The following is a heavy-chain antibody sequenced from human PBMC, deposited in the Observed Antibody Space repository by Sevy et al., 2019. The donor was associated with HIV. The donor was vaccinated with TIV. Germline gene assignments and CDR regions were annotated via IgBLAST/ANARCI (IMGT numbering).Heavy chain of an antibody. Sequence: GGSLRLSRATSGFTFINAWMTWVRQAPGKGLEYVGRIKSKTDGGTTDYGAPVKGRFSISREDSKNTLYLQMNSLKAEDTAVYYCTTDPGYSGYDDELKNYCHYGMDVWGQGTTVTVSS. CDR2: IKSKTDGGTT. D-gene: IGHD5-12*01. CDR3: TTDPGYSGYDDELKNYCHYGMDV. V-gene: IGHV3-15*01. J-gene: IGHJ6*02. CDR1: GFTFINAW.